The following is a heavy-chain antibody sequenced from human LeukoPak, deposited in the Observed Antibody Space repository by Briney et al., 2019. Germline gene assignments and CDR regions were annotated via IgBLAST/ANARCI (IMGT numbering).Heavy chain of an antibody. V-gene: IGHV4-31*03. Sequence: KTSETLSLTCTVSGGSISSGGYYWSWIRQHPGKGLEWIGYIYYSGSTYYNPSLKSRVTISVDTSKNQFSLKLSSVTAADTAVYYCARDVDLNWFDPWGQGTLVTVSS. D-gene: IGHD3/OR15-3a*01. CDR1: GGSISSGGYY. CDR2: IYYSGST. CDR3: ARDVDLNWFDP. J-gene: IGHJ5*02.